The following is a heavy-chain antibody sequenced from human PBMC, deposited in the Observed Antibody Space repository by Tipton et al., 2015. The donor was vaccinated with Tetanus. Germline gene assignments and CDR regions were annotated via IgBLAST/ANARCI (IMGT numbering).Heavy chain of an antibody. V-gene: IGHV4-59*01. CDR3: ASTVGHSGGYYYYYGMDV. Sequence: TLSLTCTVSGGSISSYYWSWIRQPPGKGLEWIGYIYYIGSTNYIPSLKSRVTISVDTSKNQFSLKLSSVTAADTAVYYCASTVGHSGGYYYYYGMDVWGQGTTVTVSS. D-gene: IGHD3-16*01. J-gene: IGHJ6*02. CDR2: IYYIGST. CDR1: GGSISSYY.